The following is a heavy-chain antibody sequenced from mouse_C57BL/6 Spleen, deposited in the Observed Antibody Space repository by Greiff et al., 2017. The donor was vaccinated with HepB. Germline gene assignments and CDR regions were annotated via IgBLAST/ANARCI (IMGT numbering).Heavy chain of an antibody. CDR2: ISSGSSTI. Sequence: DVKLVESGGGLVKPGGSLKLSCAASGFTFSDYGVHWVRQAPEKGLEWVAYISSGSSTIYYADTVKGRFTISRDNAKNTLFLQMTSLRSEDTAMYYCARGYAMDYWGQGTSVTVSS. J-gene: IGHJ4*01. CDR1: GFTFSDYG. CDR3: ARGYAMDY. V-gene: IGHV5-17*01.